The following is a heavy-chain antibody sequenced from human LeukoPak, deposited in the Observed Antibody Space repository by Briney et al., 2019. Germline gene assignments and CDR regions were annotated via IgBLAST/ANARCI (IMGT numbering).Heavy chain of an antibody. V-gene: IGHV4-38-2*02. CDR2: IYHSGST. D-gene: IGHD6-13*01. Sequence: MSSETLSLTCTVSGYSISSGYYWGWIRQPPGKGLEWIGSIYHSGSTYYNPSLKSRVTISVDTSKNQFSLKLSSVTAADTAVYYCASIAAVNVDPWYFDLWGRGTLVTVSS. CDR1: GYSISSGYY. J-gene: IGHJ2*01. CDR3: ASIAAVNVDPWYFDL.